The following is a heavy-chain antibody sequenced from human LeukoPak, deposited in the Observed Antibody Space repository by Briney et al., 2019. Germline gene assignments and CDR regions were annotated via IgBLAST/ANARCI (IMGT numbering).Heavy chain of an antibody. D-gene: IGHD6-13*01. V-gene: IGHV4-39*01. Sequence: PSETLSLTCIVSGGSISSSSYYWGWVRQPPGKGLEWTGSMYFSRSTYYNAALKIRLTISVDTSKNQFSLKLSSVTAADTAVYYCARPFRQQLGGGYYFDYWGQGTLVTVSS. CDR2: MYFSRST. J-gene: IGHJ4*02. CDR1: GGSISSSSYY. CDR3: ARPFRQQLGGGYYFDY.